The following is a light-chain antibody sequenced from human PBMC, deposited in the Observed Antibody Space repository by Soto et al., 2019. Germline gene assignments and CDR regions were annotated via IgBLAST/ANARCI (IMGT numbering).Light chain of an antibody. CDR3: CSYAGRSPFVV. CDR2: EGS. J-gene: IGLJ2*01. CDR1: SSDVGSYNL. V-gene: IGLV2-23*03. Sequence: QSALTQPASVSGSPGQSITISCTGTSSDVGSYNLVSWYQQHPGKAPKLMIYEGSKRPSGVSNRFSGSKSGNTASLTISGLKAEDEADYSCCSYAGRSPFVVFGGGTKLPV.